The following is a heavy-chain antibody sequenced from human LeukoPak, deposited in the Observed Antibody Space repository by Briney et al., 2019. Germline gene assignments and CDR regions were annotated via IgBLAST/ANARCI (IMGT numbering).Heavy chain of an antibody. J-gene: IGHJ4*02. CDR1: GGSFSGYY. D-gene: IGHD5-18*01. CDR3: AREAVDTAMIYDY. V-gene: IGHV4-34*01. CDR2: INHSGST. Sequence: PSETLSLTCAVYGGSFSGYYWSWIRQPPGKGLEWIGEINHSGSTNYNPSLKSRVTISVDTSKNQFSLKLSSVTAADTAVYYCAREAVDTAMIYDYWGQGTLVTVSS.